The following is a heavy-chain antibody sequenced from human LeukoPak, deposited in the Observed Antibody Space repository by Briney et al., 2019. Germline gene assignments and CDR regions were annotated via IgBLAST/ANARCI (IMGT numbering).Heavy chain of an antibody. V-gene: IGHV3-74*01. CDR1: GFTFSSYW. CDR2: INSDGGTT. Sequence: GGSLRLSCAASGFTFSSYWMHWVRQAPGKGLVWVSRINSDGGTTTYADSVKGRFTISRDNAKSTLYLQMNSLRIEDTAVYYCAIFRYSGTSLDYWGQGSLVTVPS. D-gene: IGHD1-26*01. CDR3: AIFRYSGTSLDY. J-gene: IGHJ4*02.